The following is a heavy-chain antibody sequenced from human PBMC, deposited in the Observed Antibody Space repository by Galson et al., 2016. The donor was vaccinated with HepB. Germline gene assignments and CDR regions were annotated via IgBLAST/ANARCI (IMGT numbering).Heavy chain of an antibody. V-gene: IGHV3-30-3*01. D-gene: IGHD2-21*01. Sequence: SLRLSCAASGFTFRSYAMHWVRQAPGKGLEWVAIISSDGNNNYYADSVKDRFTISRDDSKNTVYLQMNSLETEDTAVYYCTTDQGDSRDFLKESVWGQGTLVTVSS. CDR1: GFTFRSYA. CDR2: ISSDGNNN. CDR3: TTDQGDSRDFLKESV. J-gene: IGHJ4*02.